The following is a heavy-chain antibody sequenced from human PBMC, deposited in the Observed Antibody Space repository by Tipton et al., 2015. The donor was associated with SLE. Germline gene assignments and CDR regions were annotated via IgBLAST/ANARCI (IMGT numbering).Heavy chain of an antibody. J-gene: IGHJ6*02. CDR2: IYYSGST. CDR1: GGSISSGDYY. CDR3: AREEQLARGMDV. Sequence: TLSLTCTVSGGSISSGDYYWSWIRQPPGKGLEWIGYIYYSGSTYYNPSLKSRVTISVDTSKNQFSLKLSSVTAADTAVYYCAREEQLARGMDVWGQGTTVTVSS. V-gene: IGHV4-30-4*08. D-gene: IGHD6-6*01.